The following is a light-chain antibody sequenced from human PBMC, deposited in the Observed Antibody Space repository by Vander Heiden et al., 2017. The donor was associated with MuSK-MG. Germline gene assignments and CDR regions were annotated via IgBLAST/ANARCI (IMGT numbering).Light chain of an antibody. CDR1: NSDIGTYDY. CDR2: DVS. CDR3: CSYAGSSTYVV. V-gene: IGLV2-11*01. Sequence: QSALTQPRSVSGSPGQSVTISCTGTNSDIGTYDYVSWYQQHPGKAPKLIIYDVSERPSGVPDRFSGSKSGSTASLTISGLQAQDEADYHCCSYAGSSTYVVFGGGTKLTVL. J-gene: IGLJ2*01.